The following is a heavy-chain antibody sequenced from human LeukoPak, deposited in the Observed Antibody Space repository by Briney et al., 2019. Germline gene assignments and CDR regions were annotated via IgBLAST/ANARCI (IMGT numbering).Heavy chain of an antibody. CDR3: ARLSGWYPKVEFYYFDY. Sequence: ASVKVSCEASGYTFTSYGISWVRQAPGQGLEWMGWISAYNGNTNYAQKLQGRVTMTTDTSTSTAYMELRSLRSDDTAVYYCARLSGWYPKVEFYYFDYWGQGTLVTVSS. J-gene: IGHJ4*02. D-gene: IGHD6-19*01. CDR1: GYTFTSYG. V-gene: IGHV1-18*01. CDR2: ISAYNGNT.